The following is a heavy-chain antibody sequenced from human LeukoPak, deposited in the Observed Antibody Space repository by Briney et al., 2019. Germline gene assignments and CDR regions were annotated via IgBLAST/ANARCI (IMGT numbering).Heavy chain of an antibody. CDR2: IHYSGST. V-gene: IGHV4-59*02. Sequence: SDTLSLPCTVSGGSVSSHSWSWLRQPPGKGLEWIGYIHYSGSTNYNPSLKSRVTISVDTSKNQFSLKLSSVTPADTAVYYCAREPYSSGRNTYWGQGTLVTVSS. CDR1: GGSVSSHS. CDR3: AREPYSSGRNTY. J-gene: IGHJ4*02. D-gene: IGHD6-19*01.